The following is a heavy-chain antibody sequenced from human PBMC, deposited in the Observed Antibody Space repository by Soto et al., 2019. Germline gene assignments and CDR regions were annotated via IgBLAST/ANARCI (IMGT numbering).Heavy chain of an antibody. CDR2: IIPGSGST. D-gene: IGHD1-26*01. CDR3: ARDQYSGSFLY. V-gene: IGHV1-2*02. CDR1: GYTFTAYH. J-gene: IGHJ4*02. Sequence: QVPLVQSGAEVKNTGASVKVSCKASGYTFTAYHMHWVRQVAGQGVEWMGWIIPGSGSTNYAQKFQGRVTMTRDTSTATAYMELSRLTSDDTGVYFCARDQYSGSFLYWGQGTLVTVSS.